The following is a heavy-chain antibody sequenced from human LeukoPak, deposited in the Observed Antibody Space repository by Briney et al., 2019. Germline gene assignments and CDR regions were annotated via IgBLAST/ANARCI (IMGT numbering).Heavy chain of an antibody. Sequence: ASVKVSCKASGYTFTSYDINWVRQATGQGLEWMGWMNPNSGNTGYAQKFQGRVTMTRNTSISTAYMELSRLRSDDTAVYYCARDHGAVAGTFDYWGQGTLVTVSS. CDR2: MNPNSGNT. D-gene: IGHD6-19*01. J-gene: IGHJ4*02. CDR1: GYTFTSYD. V-gene: IGHV1-8*01. CDR3: ARDHGAVAGTFDY.